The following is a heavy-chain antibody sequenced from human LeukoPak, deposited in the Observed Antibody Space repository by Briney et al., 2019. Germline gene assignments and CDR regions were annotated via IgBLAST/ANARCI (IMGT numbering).Heavy chain of an antibody. J-gene: IGHJ4*02. CDR3: SRGLDSRKLGY. CDR2: IHPTGML. D-gene: IGHD3-22*01. V-gene: IGHV4-31*03. Sequence: SETLSLTCTVSGASFNSDDQYWNWIRQTPGKGLEWMGSIHPTGMLYNNPSLESRVTMSRDTSKNQFSLNLNSVTAADTAVYFCSRGLDSRKLGYWGQGILVTVSS. CDR1: GASFNSDDQY.